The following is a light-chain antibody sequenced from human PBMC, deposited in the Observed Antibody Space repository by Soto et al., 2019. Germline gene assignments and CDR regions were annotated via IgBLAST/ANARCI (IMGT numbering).Light chain of an antibody. V-gene: IGKV3-15*01. CDR3: QQYNTWPRT. J-gene: IGKJ1*01. CDR2: GAY. Sequence: EIVMTQSPTTLSVSPGESATLSCRASQSINYDLVWYQQKPGQAPRLLMYGAYARATGIPARFSGSGSGTEFTLTISSLQSEDFAVYYCQQYNTWPRTFGQGTKVEFK. CDR1: QSINYD.